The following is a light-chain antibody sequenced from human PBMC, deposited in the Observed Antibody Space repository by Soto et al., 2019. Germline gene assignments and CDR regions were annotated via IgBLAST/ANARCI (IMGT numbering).Light chain of an antibody. CDR1: QGISNY. V-gene: IGKV1-27*01. J-gene: IGKJ1*01. CDR3: QKYDSPPRT. Sequence: DIQMTQSPSSLSASVGDRVTITCRASQGISNYLAWYQQKPGKVPKLLIYDAYTLQSGVPPRFSGSGSGTNFTLTISSLQPEDVATYYCQKYDSPPRTFGQGTKVEI. CDR2: DAY.